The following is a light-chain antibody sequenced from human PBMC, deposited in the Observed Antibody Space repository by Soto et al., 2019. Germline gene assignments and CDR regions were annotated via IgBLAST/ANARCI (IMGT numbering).Light chain of an antibody. CDR3: QQTYSTPWT. V-gene: IGKV1-39*01. CDR1: QSISSH. Sequence: DIQMTQSPSSLSASVGDRVTITCRASQSISSHLNWYQQKPGKAPKLLIYAASSLQSGVPSRFSGSGSGTDLTLTISSLQPEDFATYYCQQTYSTPWTFGQWTKLEIK. J-gene: IGKJ2*01. CDR2: AAS.